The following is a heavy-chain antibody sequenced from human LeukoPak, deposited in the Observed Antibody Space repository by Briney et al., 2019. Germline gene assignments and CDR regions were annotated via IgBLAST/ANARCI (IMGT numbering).Heavy chain of an antibody. CDR1: GGSVSSYY. Sequence: SETLSLTCTVSGGSVSSYYWSWIRQPPRKGLEWIGYIYYSGSTNYTPSIRSRVTISVDTSKNQFSLKLSSVTAADTAVYYCARMGATTPHSANPDFWGQGTLVTVSS. D-gene: IGHD1-1*01. J-gene: IGHJ4*02. V-gene: IGHV4-59*02. CDR3: ARMGATTPHSANPDF. CDR2: IYYSGST.